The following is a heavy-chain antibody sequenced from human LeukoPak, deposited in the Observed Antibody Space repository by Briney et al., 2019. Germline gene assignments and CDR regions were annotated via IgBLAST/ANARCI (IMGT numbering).Heavy chain of an antibody. CDR3: ASANVLTGTDY. D-gene: IGHD3-9*01. J-gene: IGHJ4*02. V-gene: IGHV4-61*02. Sequence: SETLSLTCTVAGGSISSGSYYWSWIRQPAGKGLEWIGRIYSSGSTNYNPSLKSRVTMSLDTSKNQFSLKLSSVTAADTAVYHCASANVLTGTDYWGQGSLVTVSS. CDR1: GGSISSGSYY. CDR2: IYSSGST.